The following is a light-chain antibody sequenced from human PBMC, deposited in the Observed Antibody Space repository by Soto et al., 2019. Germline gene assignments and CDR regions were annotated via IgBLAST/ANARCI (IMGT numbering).Light chain of an antibody. CDR1: QRLSASD. Sequence: EIVLTHSPVTLSLSPGQRATLSFGASQRLSASDIAWYQQKPGQAPKFFIYGASSRATGIPVRFSGSGSGTDFTLTISRLEPEDFAVYYCQQYGSSPRTFGQGTKVDIK. CDR2: GAS. V-gene: IGKV3-20*01. J-gene: IGKJ1*01. CDR3: QQYGSSPRT.